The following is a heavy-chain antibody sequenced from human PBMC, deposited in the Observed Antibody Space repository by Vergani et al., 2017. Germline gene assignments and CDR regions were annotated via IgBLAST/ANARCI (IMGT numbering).Heavy chain of an antibody. CDR3: ARGETRTDWFDP. D-gene: IGHD3/OR15-3a*01. Sequence: QLQLQESGPGLVKPSETLSLTCTVSGGSMQSGSFYWTWIRQTAERRLEWMGRVYPSGTTNYNPSLNGRVTIFVAKSKNLLSLRLNSVTAADTAVYYCARGETRTDWFDPWGQGTLVTVSS. CDR2: VYPSGTT. CDR1: GGSMQSGSFY. V-gene: IGHV4-61*02. J-gene: IGHJ5*02.